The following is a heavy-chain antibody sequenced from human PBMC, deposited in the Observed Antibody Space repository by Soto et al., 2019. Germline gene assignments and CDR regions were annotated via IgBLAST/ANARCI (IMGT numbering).Heavy chain of an antibody. V-gene: IGHV3-30*03. CDR1: GFTVSTYG. Sequence: QVPLVESGGGVVQPGRSLRLSCAVSGFTVSTYGMHWVRQAPGKGLEWVAVISRDGGTKCYADSVKGRFTISRDNSRNTLLLEMNSVRGDEMAVYYCAGEVASGYWGQGTLVTVSS. CDR3: AGEVASGY. D-gene: IGHD3-10*01. J-gene: IGHJ4*02. CDR2: ISRDGGTK.